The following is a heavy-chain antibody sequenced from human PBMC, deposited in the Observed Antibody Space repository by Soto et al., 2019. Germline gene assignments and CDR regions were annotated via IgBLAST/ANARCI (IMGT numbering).Heavy chain of an antibody. D-gene: IGHD3-10*01. J-gene: IGHJ6*02. CDR2: IYHSGST. CDR1: GGSISSGGYS. V-gene: IGHV4-30-2*01. Sequence: SETVSLTCAVSGGSISSGGYSWSWIRQPPGKGLEWIGYIYHSGSTYYNPSLKSRVTISVDRSKNQFSLKLSSVTAADTAVYYCARSGGITMVRGVMGYYYYGMDVWGQGTTVTVSS. CDR3: ARSGGITMVRGVMGYYYYGMDV.